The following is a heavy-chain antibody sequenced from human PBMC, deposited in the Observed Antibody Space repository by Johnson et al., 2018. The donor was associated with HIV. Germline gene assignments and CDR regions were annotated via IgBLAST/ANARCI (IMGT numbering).Heavy chain of an antibody. CDR2: IYTGGNA. V-gene: IGHV3-53*01. D-gene: IGHD2-21*02. CDR1: GFTVSSKY. CDR3: ARGEGAYCGGDYYYAFDI. Sequence: VQLVESGGGLIQPGGSLRLSCAASGFTVSSKYMSWVRQAPGKGLEWVSVIYTGGNAYYADSVKGRFTISRHNSKNTLYLQVDSLRVEDTAVYYCARGEGAYCGGDYYYAFDIWGQGTMVTVSS. J-gene: IGHJ3*02.